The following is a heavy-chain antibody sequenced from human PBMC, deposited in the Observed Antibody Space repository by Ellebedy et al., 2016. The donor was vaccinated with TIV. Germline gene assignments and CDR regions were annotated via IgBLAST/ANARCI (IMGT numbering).Heavy chain of an antibody. J-gene: IGHJ4*01. CDR3: STLSDTGY. V-gene: IGHV3-7*01. D-gene: IGHD1-1*01. CDR2: TKQDGSEK. Sequence: GESPKISCAASGFTFSTYWMGWVRQAAGKGLEWVANTKQDGSEKYYVDSVMGRFTISRDNAKNSLYLQMNSLRAEDTAVYYCSTLSDTGYWGHGTLVTVSS. CDR1: GFTFSTYW.